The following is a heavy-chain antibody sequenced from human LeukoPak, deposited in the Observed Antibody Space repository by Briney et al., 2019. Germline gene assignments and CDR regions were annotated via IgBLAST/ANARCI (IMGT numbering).Heavy chain of an antibody. CDR1: GFTFSSYW. D-gene: IGHD3-22*01. V-gene: IGHV3-74*01. CDR3: ARDQKTYYYDSSGYYPDY. J-gene: IGHJ4*02. Sequence: PGGSLRLSCAASGFTFSSYWMHWVCHAPGKGLVWVSRINSDGSSTIYADSVKGRFTISRDNAKNTLYLQMNSLRAEDTAVYYCARDQKTYYYDSSGYYPDYWGQGTLVTVSS. CDR2: INSDGSST.